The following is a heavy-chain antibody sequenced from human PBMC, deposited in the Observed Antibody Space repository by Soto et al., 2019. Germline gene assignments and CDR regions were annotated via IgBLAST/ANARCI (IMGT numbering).Heavy chain of an antibody. J-gene: IGHJ6*03. V-gene: IGHV4-59*08. CDR3: ARHGYYYGTYYYMDV. CDR1: GGSISRYY. D-gene: IGHD3-10*01. CDR2: IYYSGST. Sequence: PSETQSVTCTVSGGSISRYYWSWIRKTPGKGLEWIGYIYYSGSTSYNPSLKSRVTISVDTSKNQFSLKLSSVTAADTAVYYCARHGYYYGTYYYMDVWGKGTTVTVSS.